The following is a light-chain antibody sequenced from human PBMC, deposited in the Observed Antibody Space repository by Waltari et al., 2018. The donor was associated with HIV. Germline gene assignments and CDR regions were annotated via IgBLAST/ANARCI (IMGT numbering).Light chain of an antibody. CDR2: RVT. V-gene: IGLV2-14*03. J-gene: IGLJ2*01. CDR3: STHTGNDTLA. Sequence: QSALTQPASVSGSPGQSVTIPCPGTASDFGPYNFVSWYQQHPANVPKVIIYRVTSRPSGVTPRFSGSKSGNTASLTISGLRAEDEALYYCSTHTGNDTLAFGGGTKLTVL. CDR1: ASDFGPYNF.